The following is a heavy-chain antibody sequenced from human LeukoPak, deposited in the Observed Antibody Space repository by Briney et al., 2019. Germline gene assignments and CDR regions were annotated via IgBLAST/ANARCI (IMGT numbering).Heavy chain of an antibody. D-gene: IGHD6-13*01. CDR2: INPNTGGT. V-gene: IGHV1-2*02. CDR1: GYTFTGYY. CDR3: ARDEAAAEGFDP. Sequence: ASVEVSCKASGYTFTGYYLHWVRQAPGQGLEHMGWINPNTGGTNYTQKFQGRVAMTRDTSISTAYMELSRLRSEDTAVYYCARDEAAAEGFDPWGQGTLVTVSS. J-gene: IGHJ5*02.